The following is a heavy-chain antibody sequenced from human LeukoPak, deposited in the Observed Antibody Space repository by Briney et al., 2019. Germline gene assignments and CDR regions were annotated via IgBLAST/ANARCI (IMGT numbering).Heavy chain of an antibody. J-gene: IGHJ1*01. CDR1: GFTFRSYS. Sequence: GGSLRLSCVASGFTFRSYSMHWVRQAPGQGLEWLSGISNTGRDTNYAGSLKGRFTISRDNSKNTVFLQMNSLRAEDTAEYFCAHQVPPNDEYFDHWGQGTLVTVSS. CDR2: ISNTGRDT. V-gene: IGHV3-23*01. CDR3: AHQVPPNDEYFDH.